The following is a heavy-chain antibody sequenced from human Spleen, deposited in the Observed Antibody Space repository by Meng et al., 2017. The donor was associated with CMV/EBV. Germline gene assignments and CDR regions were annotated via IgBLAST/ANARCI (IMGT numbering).Heavy chain of an antibody. CDR1: GYTFAGYY. Sequence: ASVKVSCKASGYTFAGYYLHWVRQAPGQGLEWMGWINPNSGGPNYAQKFQGRVTMTRDTSISTAYLELRRLRSDDTAVYYCARDRGYCSSSSCFNGFDPWGQGTLVTVSS. CDR2: INPNSGGP. J-gene: IGHJ5*02. CDR3: ARDRGYCSSSSCFNGFDP. V-gene: IGHV1-2*02. D-gene: IGHD2-2*01.